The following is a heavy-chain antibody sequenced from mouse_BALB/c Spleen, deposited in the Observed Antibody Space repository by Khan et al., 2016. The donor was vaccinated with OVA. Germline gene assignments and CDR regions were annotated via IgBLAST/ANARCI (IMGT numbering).Heavy chain of an antibody. D-gene: IGHD2-10*01. J-gene: IGHJ4*01. CDR3: ARQPYYHYNIMDY. CDR1: GFSLTNYG. CDR2: IWSDGST. V-gene: IGHV2-6-1*01. Sequence: VQLQESGPGLVAPSQSLSITCTISGFSLTNYGIHWVRQPPGKGLEWLVMIWSDGSTTYNSALKSRLTISKDNSKSQVFLKMNSLQTDDTVMYFCARQPYYHYNIMDYWGQGTSVTVSS.